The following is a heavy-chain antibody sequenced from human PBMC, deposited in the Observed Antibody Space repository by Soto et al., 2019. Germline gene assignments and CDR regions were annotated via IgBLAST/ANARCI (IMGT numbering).Heavy chain of an antibody. V-gene: IGHV3-23*01. J-gene: IGHJ4*02. CDR3: ARGFSAGKGSPTEF. Sequence: GGSLGLSWAASGFTFSCFAMSWVRQAPGKGLDWGSDIIGSGRSTYPADSVKGRFTISXXXXRXXXYXQXXXLRAEDTAVYYCARGFSAGKGSPTEFWGQGSLVTVCS. CDR1: GFTFSCFA. CDR2: IIGSGRST. D-gene: IGHD6-13*01.